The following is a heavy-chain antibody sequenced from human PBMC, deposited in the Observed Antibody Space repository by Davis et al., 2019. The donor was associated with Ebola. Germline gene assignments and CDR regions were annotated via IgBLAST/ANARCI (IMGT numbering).Heavy chain of an antibody. V-gene: IGHV3-21*01. Sequence: GGSLRLSCPASGFTFSSHSMNWVRQAPGKGLEWVSSISTSSSYIYYADSVKGRFTISTDNAKNSLYLQMNSLRDEDTAVYYCARAPYYYDSSGWGAFDIWGQGTMVTVSS. CDR2: ISTSSSYI. CDR3: ARAPYYYDSSGWGAFDI. J-gene: IGHJ3*02. D-gene: IGHD3-22*01. CDR1: GFTFSSHS.